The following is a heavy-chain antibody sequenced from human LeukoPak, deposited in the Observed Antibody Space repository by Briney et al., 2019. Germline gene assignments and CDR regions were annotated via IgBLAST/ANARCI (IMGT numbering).Heavy chain of an antibody. CDR3: ARRFYDNLTGHTWYDY. J-gene: IGHJ4*02. D-gene: IGHD3-9*01. CDR2: MNPNSGNT. Sequence: ASVKVSCKASGYTFTSYDINWMRQAPGQGLEWVGWMNPNSGNTGYAQTFQGKLTMTRNTSIKTTYMELSSLRSEDTAVYYCARRFYDNLTGHTWYDYWGQGTLVTVSS. CDR1: GYTFTSYD. V-gene: IGHV1-8*01.